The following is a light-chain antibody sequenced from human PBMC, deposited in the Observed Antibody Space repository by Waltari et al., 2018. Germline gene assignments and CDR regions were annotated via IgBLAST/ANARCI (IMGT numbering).Light chain of an antibody. V-gene: IGLV2-11*01. J-gene: IGLJ2*01. CDR2: DVT. CDR3: CSYAGKYTSV. Sequence: QSALTQPRSVSGSPGQSVPPPCPGTSSDICGYNYVSWYQQHPGKVPKLNIFDVTKRPSGVPDRFSGSKAGNTASLTISGLQAGDEAVYFCCSYAGKYTSVFGAGTKVTVL. CDR1: SSDICGYNY.